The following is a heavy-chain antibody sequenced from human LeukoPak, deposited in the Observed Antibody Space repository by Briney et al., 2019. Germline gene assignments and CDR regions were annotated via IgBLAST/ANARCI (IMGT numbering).Heavy chain of an antibody. D-gene: IGHD6-19*01. V-gene: IGHV3-53*01. J-gene: IGHJ4*02. CDR1: GFSVSSNY. CDR3: ARVSLSSRDYFDF. CDR2: IHSGGNT. Sequence: GGSLRLSCAASGFSVSSNYMSWVRQVPGTGLEWLSIIHSGGNTYYADSAKGRFTISRDNSQNTLFLQMNSLRVEDTAVYSCARVSLSSRDYFDFWGQGTLVTVSS.